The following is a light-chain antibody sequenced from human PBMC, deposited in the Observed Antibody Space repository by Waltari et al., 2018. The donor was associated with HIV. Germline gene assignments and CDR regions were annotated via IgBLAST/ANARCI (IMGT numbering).Light chain of an antibody. V-gene: IGLV2-14*01. CDR3: SSYTTTRTLV. J-gene: IGLJ2*01. CDR2: EGS. Sequence: QSALTQPASVSGSPGPSITISCTGTSSDVGAYHYVSWYPQHPDKAPKLMIYEGSNRPSWFSNRFSGSKSGNTASLTISGLQAEYEADYYCSSYTTTRTLVFGGGTKLTVL. CDR1: SSDVGAYHY.